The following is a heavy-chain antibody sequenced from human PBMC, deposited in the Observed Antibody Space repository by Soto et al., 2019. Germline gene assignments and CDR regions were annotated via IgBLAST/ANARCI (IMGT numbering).Heavy chain of an antibody. V-gene: IGHV4-39*01. D-gene: IGHD6-19*01. CDR3: ARQARGWSQPLDY. CDR2: IYYSGST. Sequence: KTSETLSLTCTVSGGSISSSSYYWGWIRQPPGKGLEWIGSIYYSGSTYYNPSLKSRVTISVDTSKNQFSLKLSSVTAADTAVYYCARQARGWSQPLDYWGQGTLVTSPQ. CDR1: GGSISSSSYY. J-gene: IGHJ4*02.